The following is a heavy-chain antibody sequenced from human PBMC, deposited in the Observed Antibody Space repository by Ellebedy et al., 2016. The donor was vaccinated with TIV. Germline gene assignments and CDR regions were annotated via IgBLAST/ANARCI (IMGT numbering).Heavy chain of an antibody. Sequence: ASVKVSCKASGCTFSSYAISWVRQAPGQGLELMGWINTNTGNPTYAQGFTGRFVFSLDTSVSTAYLQISRLKAEDTAVYYCAIDYGDYAYYFDYWGQGTLVTVSS. J-gene: IGHJ4*02. V-gene: IGHV7-4-1*02. CDR3: AIDYGDYAYYFDY. D-gene: IGHD4-17*01. CDR1: GCTFSSYA. CDR2: INTNTGNP.